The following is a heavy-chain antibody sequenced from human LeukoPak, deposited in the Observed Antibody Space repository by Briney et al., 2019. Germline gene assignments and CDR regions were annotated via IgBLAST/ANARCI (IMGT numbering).Heavy chain of an antibody. Sequence: PGRSLRLSCAASGFTFSSYGMHWVRQAPGKGLEWVAVISYDGFNPYYADSVKGRFTISRDNSKNTLWLQMNSLRAEDTAVYYCAKVKEMYSSGSYYFDYWGQGTVVTVSS. CDR1: GFTFSSYG. CDR3: AKVKEMYSSGSYYFDY. D-gene: IGHD6-19*01. V-gene: IGHV3-30*18. CDR2: ISYDGFNP. J-gene: IGHJ4*02.